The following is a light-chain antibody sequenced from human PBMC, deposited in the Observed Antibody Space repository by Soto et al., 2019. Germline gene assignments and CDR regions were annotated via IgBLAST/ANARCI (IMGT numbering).Light chain of an antibody. CDR2: GAS. CDR3: QQYGTSPGT. J-gene: IGKJ1*01. V-gene: IGKV3-20*01. Sequence: SWLPCATVTITCRASQSISSYLNWYQQKPGKAPKLLIYGASSRATGIPDRFSGSGSGTDFTLIISRLEPEDFAVYYCQQYGTSPGTFGQGTKVDIK. CDR1: QSISSY.